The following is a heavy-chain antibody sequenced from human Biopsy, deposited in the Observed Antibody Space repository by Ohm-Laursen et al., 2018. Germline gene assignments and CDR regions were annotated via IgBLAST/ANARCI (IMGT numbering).Heavy chain of an antibody. CDR1: GYTFTEYY. J-gene: IGHJ4*02. Sequence: SSVKVSCKASGYTFTEYYINWVRQAPGQGLEWMGIINPRSGNTGYSQKFQVRVTMTTDTSTSTVYMELSSLSSEDTAVYYWAKNYDPLYYDTSGLFDYWGQGTLVTVSS. CDR3: AKNYDPLYYDTSGLFDY. CDR2: INPRSGNT. V-gene: IGHV1-46*01. D-gene: IGHD3-22*01.